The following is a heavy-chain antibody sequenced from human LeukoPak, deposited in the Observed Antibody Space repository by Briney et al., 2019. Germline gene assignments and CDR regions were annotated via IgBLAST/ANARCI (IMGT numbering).Heavy chain of an antibody. J-gene: IGHJ4*02. D-gene: IGHD1-26*01. CDR3: AKDIQWELPYFDY. V-gene: IGHV3-23*01. CDR2: ISGSGVYT. Sequence: GGSLRLSCAASGFTFDSYGMNWVRQAPGKGLEWVSGISGSGVYTYYADSVKGRFTISRDNSKNTLYLQMNSLRAEDTAVYYCAKDIQWELPYFDYWGQGTLVTVSS. CDR1: GFTFDSYG.